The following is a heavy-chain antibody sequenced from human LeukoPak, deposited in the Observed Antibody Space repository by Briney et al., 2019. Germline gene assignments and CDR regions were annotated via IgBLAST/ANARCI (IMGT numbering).Heavy chain of an antibody. CDR1: GFTFSSSA. V-gene: IGHV3-23*01. Sequence: GGSLRLSCAASGFTFSSSAMSWVRQAPGKGLEWVSAISGSDGRTYYADSVKGRFTISTDNSKNTLYLQMNSLRAEDTAVYYCAREVRGVAFDYWGQGTLVTVSS. J-gene: IGHJ4*02. CDR3: AREVRGVAFDY. D-gene: IGHD3-10*01. CDR2: ISGSDGRT.